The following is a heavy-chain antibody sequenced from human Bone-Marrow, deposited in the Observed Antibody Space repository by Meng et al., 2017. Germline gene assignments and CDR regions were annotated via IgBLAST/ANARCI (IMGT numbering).Heavy chain of an antibody. V-gene: IGHV3-11*04. Sequence: LSLTCAASGFTFSDYYMSWIRQAPGKGLEWVSYISSSGSTIYYADSVKGRFTISRDNAKNSLYLQMNSLRAEDTAVYYCARLQWLVPLYYYYGMDVWGQGTTVT. J-gene: IGHJ6*01. CDR2: ISSSGSTI. D-gene: IGHD6-19*01. CDR3: ARLQWLVPLYYYYGMDV. CDR1: GFTFSDYY.